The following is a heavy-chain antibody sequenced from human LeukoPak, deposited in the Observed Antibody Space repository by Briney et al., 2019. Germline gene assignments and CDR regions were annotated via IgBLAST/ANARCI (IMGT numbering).Heavy chain of an antibody. V-gene: IGHV4-59*01. J-gene: IGHJ6*02. CDR3: ARIGLERRDRYYYGMDV. CDR2: IYYSGST. D-gene: IGHD1-1*01. CDR1: GGSISSYY. Sequence: SETLFLTCTVSGGSISSYYWSRIRQPPGKGLEWIGCIYYSGSTNYNPSLKSRVTISVDTSKNQFSLKLSSVTAADTAVYYCARIGLERRDRYYYGMDVWGQGTTVTVSS.